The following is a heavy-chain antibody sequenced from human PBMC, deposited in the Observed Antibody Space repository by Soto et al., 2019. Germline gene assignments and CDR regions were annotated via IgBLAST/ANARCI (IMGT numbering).Heavy chain of an antibody. V-gene: IGHV4-39*01. J-gene: IGHJ6*02. CDR3: ARRYGDYVRYYYYGMDV. CDR2: IYYSGST. D-gene: IGHD4-17*01. Sequence: SETLSLTCTVSGGSISSSSYYWGWIRQPPGKGLEWIGSIYYSGSTYYNPSLKSRVTISVDTSKNQFSLKLSSVTAADTAVYYCARRYGDYVRYYYYGMDVWGQGTTVTVSS. CDR1: GGSISSSSYY.